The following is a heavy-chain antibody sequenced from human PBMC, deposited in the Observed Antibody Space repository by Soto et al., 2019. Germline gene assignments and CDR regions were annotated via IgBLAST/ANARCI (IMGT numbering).Heavy chain of an antibody. CDR3: ARGRAFDI. CDR2: INHSGSS. Sequence: QVQLQQWVAGLLKPSETLSLTCAVYGGSFSGYYWSWIRQPPGKGLEWIGEINHSGSSNYNPSLKSRVTISVDTSKNQFSLKLSSVTAAATAVYYCARGRAFDIWGQGTMVTVSS. CDR1: GGSFSGYY. V-gene: IGHV4-34*01. J-gene: IGHJ3*02.